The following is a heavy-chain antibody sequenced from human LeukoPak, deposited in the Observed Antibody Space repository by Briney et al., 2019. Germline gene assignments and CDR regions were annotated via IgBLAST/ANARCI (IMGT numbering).Heavy chain of an antibody. CDR3: AREGLFSYFDY. CDR1: GFTFSSYW. V-gene: IGHV3-74*01. J-gene: IGHJ4*02. Sequence: GGSLRLSCAASGFTFSSYWIHWVRQAPGKGLVWVSRINSDGSSTSYADSVKGRFTISRDNAKNTLYLQMNSLRAEDTAVYYCAREGLFSYFDYWGQGTLVTVSS. CDR2: INSDGSST.